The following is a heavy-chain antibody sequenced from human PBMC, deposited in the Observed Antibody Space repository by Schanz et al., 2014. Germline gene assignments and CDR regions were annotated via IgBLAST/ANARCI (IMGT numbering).Heavy chain of an antibody. CDR2: ISGGGGTR. CDR1: GFTFSTYA. Sequence: VQLVESGGGVVQPGRSLRLSCAASGFTFSTYAMSWVRQAPGKGLEWVSGISGGGGTRNYADSVKGRFTISRDNSKNTLYLQMNSLRAEDTAVYYCAKDLLYGAPMPLNHLDYWGQGTLVTVSS. J-gene: IGHJ4*02. D-gene: IGHD2-2*01. V-gene: IGHV3-23*04. CDR3: AKDLLYGAPMPLNHLDY.